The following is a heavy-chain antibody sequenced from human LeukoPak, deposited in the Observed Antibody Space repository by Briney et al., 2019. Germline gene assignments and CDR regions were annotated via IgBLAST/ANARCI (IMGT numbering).Heavy chain of an antibody. CDR1: GYTFSSYY. CDR2: INPSGGST. D-gene: IGHD5-18*01. J-gene: IGHJ3*02. CDR3: ARVRLWDNDAFDI. Sequence: ASVKVSCKASGYTFSSYYMYWVRQAPGQGLEWMGIINPSGGSTSYAQKFQGRVTMTRDTSTSTVYMELSSLRSEDTAVYYCARVRLWDNDAFDIWGQGTMVTVSS. V-gene: IGHV1-46*01.